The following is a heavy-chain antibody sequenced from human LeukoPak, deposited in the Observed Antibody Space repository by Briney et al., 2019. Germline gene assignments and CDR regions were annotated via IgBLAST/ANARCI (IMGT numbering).Heavy chain of an antibody. CDR3: ARGDSSGYYFGY. Sequence: GGSLRLSCAASGFTFSSYSMNWVHQAPGKGLEWVSSISSSSSYIYYADSVKGRFTISRDNAKNSLYLQMNSLRAENTAVYYCARGDSSGYYFGYWGQGTLVTVSS. CDR2: ISSSSSYI. D-gene: IGHD3-22*01. J-gene: IGHJ4*02. CDR1: GFTFSSYS. V-gene: IGHV3-21*01.